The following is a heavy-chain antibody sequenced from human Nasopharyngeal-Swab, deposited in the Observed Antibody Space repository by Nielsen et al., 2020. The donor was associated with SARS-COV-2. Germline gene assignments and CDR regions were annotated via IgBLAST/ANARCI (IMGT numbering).Heavy chain of an antibody. CDR3: ASRTSLFYDSSGYYGNWFDP. CDR1: GGSISSYY. V-gene: IGHV4-59*08. CDR2: IYYSGST. J-gene: IGHJ5*02. D-gene: IGHD3-22*01. Sequence: GSLRLSCTVSGGSISSYYWSWIRQPPGKGLEWIGYIYYSGSTNYNPSLKSRVTISVDTSKNQFSLKLSSVTAADTAAYYCASRTSLFYDSSGYYGNWFDPWGQGTLVTVSS.